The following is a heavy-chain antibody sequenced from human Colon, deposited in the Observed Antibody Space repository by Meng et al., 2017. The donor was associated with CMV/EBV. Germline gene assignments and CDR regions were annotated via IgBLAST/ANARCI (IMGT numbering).Heavy chain of an antibody. V-gene: IGHV4-4*07. CDR2: IYIRGGT. D-gene: IGHD5-18*01. CDR1: GVLFSHYY. J-gene: IGHJ4*02. CDR3: AVQPCYDGYCYFDY. Sequence: QVQLQESGPGLGKPSGTLALTCTVSGVLFSHYYWSWIRQPAGKGPEWIGRIYIRGGTNYNPSLKSRVTMSVDTSKNQFSLKLSSVTAADTAVYYCAVQPCYDGYCYFDYWGQGTLVTVSS.